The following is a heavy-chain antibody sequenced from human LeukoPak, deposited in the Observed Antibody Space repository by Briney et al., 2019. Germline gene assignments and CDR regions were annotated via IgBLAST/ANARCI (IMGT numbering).Heavy chain of an antibody. CDR3: ARTHTRTVVPAAYFDY. J-gene: IGHJ4*02. CDR1: GFTFSVYY. D-gene: IGHD2-2*01. CDR2: MTNSGSTI. V-gene: IGHV3-11*04. Sequence: PGGSLRLSCAASGFTFSVYYMSWIRQAPGKGLEWVSYMTNSGSTIYYADSVKGRFTISRDNAKNSLSLQMNSLRAEDTAMYYCARTHTRTVVPAAYFDYWGQGTLVTVSS.